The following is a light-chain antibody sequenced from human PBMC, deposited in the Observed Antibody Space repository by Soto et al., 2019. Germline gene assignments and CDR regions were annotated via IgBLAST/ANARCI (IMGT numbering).Light chain of an antibody. Sequence: EIVLTQSPATLSLSPGERATLSCRASQSVSSYLAWYQQKPGQAPRLLIYDASNRATGIPARFSGSGSGTDFTLTISGLEPEAFAVYYCQQRSNWPITFGQGTRLEIK. J-gene: IGKJ5*01. CDR1: QSVSSY. V-gene: IGKV3-11*01. CDR2: DAS. CDR3: QQRSNWPIT.